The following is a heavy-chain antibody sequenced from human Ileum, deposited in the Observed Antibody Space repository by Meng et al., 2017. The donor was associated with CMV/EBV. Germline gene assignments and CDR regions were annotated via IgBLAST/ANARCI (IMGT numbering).Heavy chain of an antibody. J-gene: IGHJ4*02. CDR2: IIPIFGTT. Sequence: SGGTFSSYAITWVRQAPGQGLEWMGGIIPIFGTTNYAQKFQGRITITTDESTRTAYMELSRLRSEDTAVYYCARHQEYSYGYSAFDDWGQGTLVTVSS. V-gene: IGHV1-69*05. CDR1: GGTFSSYA. D-gene: IGHD5-18*01. CDR3: ARHQEYSYGYSAFDD.